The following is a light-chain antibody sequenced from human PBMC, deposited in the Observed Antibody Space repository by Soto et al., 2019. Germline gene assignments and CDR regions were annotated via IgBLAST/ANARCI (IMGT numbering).Light chain of an antibody. CDR2: SSY. CDR3: AAWDDSLNGPV. J-gene: IGLJ2*01. Sequence: QSVLTQPPSTSGAPGQRVTISCSGSSSNIGGNTLNWYQQLPGTAPKLLIYSSYERPSGVPDRFSGSKSGTSASLAISGLQSEDGADYYCAAWDDSLNGPVFGGGTKLTVL. CDR1: SSNIGGNT. V-gene: IGLV1-44*01.